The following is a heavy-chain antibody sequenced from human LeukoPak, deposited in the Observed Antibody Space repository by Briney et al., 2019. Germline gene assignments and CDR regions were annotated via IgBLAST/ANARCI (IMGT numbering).Heavy chain of an antibody. D-gene: IGHD3-10*01. CDR3: ARRLRRSGLWLGEFVSGYMDV. CDR2: ISSSGSTI. J-gene: IGHJ6*03. V-gene: IGHV3-11*04. Sequence: GGSLRLSCAASGFTFSDYYMSWIRQAPGKGLEWVSYISSSGSTIYYADSVKGRFTISRDNAKNSLYLQMNSLRAEDTAVYYCARRLRRSGLWLGEFVSGYMDVWGKGTTVTVSS. CDR1: GFTFSDYY.